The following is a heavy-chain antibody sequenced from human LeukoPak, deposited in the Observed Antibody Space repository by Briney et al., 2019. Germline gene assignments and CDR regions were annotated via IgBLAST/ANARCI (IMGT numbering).Heavy chain of an antibody. V-gene: IGHV3-74*01. D-gene: IGHD2-15*01. Sequence: QSGGSLRLSCAASRFTFSTYWMHWVRQAPGKGLVWVSRINSDGSSTGYADSVKGRFTISRDNAKNTLYLQMNSLRAEDTAVYYCAKRGYCRGGTCFSHDAFDIWGQGTMVTVSS. CDR3: AKRGYCRGGTCFSHDAFDI. CDR2: INSDGSST. J-gene: IGHJ3*02. CDR1: RFTFSTYW.